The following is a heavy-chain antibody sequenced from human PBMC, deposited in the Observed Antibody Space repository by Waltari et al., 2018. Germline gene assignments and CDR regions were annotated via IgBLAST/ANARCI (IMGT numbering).Heavy chain of an antibody. Sequence: QVQLQQWGAGLLKPSETLSLTCAVYGGSFSGYYWSWIRQPPGKGLEGIGEIKHGGSTSTNPSLKSRVTISVDTSKNQFSLKLSSVTAADTAVYYCAREGYSPYRGYFDYWGQGTLVTVSS. CDR3: AREGYSPYRGYFDY. CDR1: GGSFSGYY. D-gene: IGHD4-4*01. V-gene: IGHV4-34*01. J-gene: IGHJ4*02. CDR2: IKHGGST.